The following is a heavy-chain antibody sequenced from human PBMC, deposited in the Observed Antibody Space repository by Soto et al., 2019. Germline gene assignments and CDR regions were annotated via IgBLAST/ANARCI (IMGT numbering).Heavy chain of an antibody. CDR2: VNNDWSDT. J-gene: IGHJ3*02. D-gene: IGHD2-8*01. CDR3: ARGGFMHAFDM. CDR1: RFTFSSYW. Sequence: EVQLVESGGGLVQPGGSLRLSCAASRFTFSSYWIHWVCQAPGKGLVWVSRVNNDWSDTIYADSVKGRFTISRDNAKNTVYLQMSSLRDEDTALYFCARGGFMHAFDMWGQGTMVTVSS. V-gene: IGHV3-74*01.